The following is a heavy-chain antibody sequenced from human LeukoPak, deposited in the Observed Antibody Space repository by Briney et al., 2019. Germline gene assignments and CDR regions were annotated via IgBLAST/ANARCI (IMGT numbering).Heavy chain of an antibody. CDR1: GFTFSSYA. CDR3: AKGVVPAALLSADY. J-gene: IGHJ4*02. V-gene: IGHV3-23*01. D-gene: IGHD2-2*01. CDR2: ISGSGGST. Sequence: GASLRLPCAASGFTFSSYAMIWVRQAPGKGLEWVSTISGSGGSTYYADSVKGRFTISRDNSKNTLYLQMNSLRAEDTAVYYCAKGVVPAALLSADYWGQGTLVTVSS.